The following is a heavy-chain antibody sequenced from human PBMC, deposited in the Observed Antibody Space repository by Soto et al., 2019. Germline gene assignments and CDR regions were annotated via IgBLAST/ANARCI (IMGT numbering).Heavy chain of an antibody. D-gene: IGHD2-15*01. Sequence: VGSLRLSCAASGLTFNRYWMHWVRHAPGKGLVWVSHINTDGSNTNYADSVKGRFTISRDNAKSTLFLQMNSLRDEDTAVYYCAREFCSGGNCYTYYFDPWGQGIPVTVSS. CDR1: GLTFNRYW. CDR3: AREFCSGGNCYTYYFDP. CDR2: INTDGSNT. V-gene: IGHV3-74*01. J-gene: IGHJ5*02.